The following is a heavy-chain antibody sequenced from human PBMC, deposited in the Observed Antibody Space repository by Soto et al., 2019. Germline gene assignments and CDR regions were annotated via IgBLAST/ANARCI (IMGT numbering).Heavy chain of an antibody. CDR1: GYTFTSYY. J-gene: IGHJ4*02. D-gene: IGHD6-13*01. CDR3: ARGYSSTYGGNCFDY. CDR2: INPSGGST. V-gene: IGHV1-46*03. Sequence: QVQLVQSGAEVKKPGASVKVSCKASGYTFTSYYMHWVRQAPGQGLEWMGIINPSGGSTSYAQKFQGSVTMTRDTSTSTVYMELSSLRSEDTAVYYCARGYSSTYGGNCFDYWGQGTLVTVSS.